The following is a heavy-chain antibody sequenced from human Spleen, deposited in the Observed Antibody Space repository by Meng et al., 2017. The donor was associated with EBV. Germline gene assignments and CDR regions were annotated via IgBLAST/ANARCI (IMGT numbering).Heavy chain of an antibody. J-gene: IGHJ5*02. CDR3: ARPFPSWQSPRLDPFGA. D-gene: IGHD6-19*01. CDR1: GDYSSNFYA. Sequence: LRASGPARCMPSAPQPLPSIAAGDYSSNFYACGWIRQPPGRGLEGIVGVHYTGSTYYSPSLKSRVTVSVDTSKNQFSLRLTSVTAADTAVYYCARPFPSWQSPRLDPFGAWGQGTLVTVSS. V-gene: IGHV4-39*01. CDR2: VHYTGST.